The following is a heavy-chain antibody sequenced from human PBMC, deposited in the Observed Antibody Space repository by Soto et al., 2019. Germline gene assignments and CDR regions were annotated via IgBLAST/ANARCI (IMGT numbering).Heavy chain of an antibody. Sequence: ASVKVSCKSSGYTFTSYGISWVRQAPGKGLAWMGWISAYNGNTNYAQKLQGRVTMTTDTSTSTAYMEMRSLRSDDTAVYYCAREGGITMVRGVIISPYYFDYWGQGTLVTVSS. V-gene: IGHV1-18*04. CDR3: AREGGITMVRGVIISPYYFDY. CDR2: ISAYNGNT. J-gene: IGHJ4*02. CDR1: GYTFTSYG. D-gene: IGHD3-10*01.